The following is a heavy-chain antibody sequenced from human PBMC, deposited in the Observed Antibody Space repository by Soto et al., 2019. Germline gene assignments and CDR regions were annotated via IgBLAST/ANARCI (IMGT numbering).Heavy chain of an antibody. CDR1: GGTLGSYG. CDR3: ARGGGVVVTGIPFDY. J-gene: IGHJ4*02. D-gene: IGHD2-21*02. CDR2: NIPIFGTT. V-gene: IGHV1-69*12. Sequence: QVQLVQSGAEVKKPGSSVKVSCKASGGTLGSYGISWVRQAPGQGLEWMGVNIPIFGTTNYAQKFQGRVTITGDESTNTAYMELNSLRSEDTAVYYCARGGGVVVTGIPFDYWGPGTLVTVSS.